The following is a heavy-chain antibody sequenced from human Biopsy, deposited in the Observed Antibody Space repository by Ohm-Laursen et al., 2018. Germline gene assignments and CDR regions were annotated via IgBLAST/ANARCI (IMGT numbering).Heavy chain of an antibody. J-gene: IGHJ6*02. CDR1: GFTVYNNY. CDR2: ISSRSSDI. Sequence: SLRLSCAASGFTVYNNYMTWVRRAPGEGLEWVSSISSRSSDIYYADPVKGRFTISRDNAKNSLFLHMNSLRAEDTAVYYCARESALKWYQSLSYFNGMDVWGQGTTVTVS. V-gene: IGHV3-21*01. CDR3: ARESALKWYQSLSYFNGMDV. D-gene: IGHD2-2*01.